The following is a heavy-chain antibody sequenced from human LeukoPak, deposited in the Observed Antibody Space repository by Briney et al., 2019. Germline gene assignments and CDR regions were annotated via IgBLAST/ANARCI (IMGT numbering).Heavy chain of an antibody. V-gene: IGHV4-4*07. Sequence: SETLSFTCTVSGGSISSNYWSWIRQPAGKGLEWIGHIYTSGSTNYNPSLKSRVTMSVDTSNNQFSLKLSSVTAADTAVYYCARDRVLVPAYYYGMDVWGQGTTVTVSS. CDR3: ARDRVLVPAYYYGMDV. D-gene: IGHD2-2*01. J-gene: IGHJ6*02. CDR1: GGSISSNY. CDR2: IYTSGST.